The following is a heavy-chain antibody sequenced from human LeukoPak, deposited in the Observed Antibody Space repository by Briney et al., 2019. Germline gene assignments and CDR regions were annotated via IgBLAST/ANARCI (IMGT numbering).Heavy chain of an antibody. D-gene: IGHD1-1*01. Sequence: GGSLRLSCASSGFTFNNYAMTWVRQAPGKGLEWVSSITASGGSTYCTDSVKGRFTISRDNSKNTLYLQMSSLRAEDTAVYYCARDYPTSGIVTIFDYWGQGTLVTFSS. V-gene: IGHV3-23*01. CDR2: ITASGGST. CDR1: GFTFNNYA. J-gene: IGHJ4*02. CDR3: ARDYPTSGIVTIFDY.